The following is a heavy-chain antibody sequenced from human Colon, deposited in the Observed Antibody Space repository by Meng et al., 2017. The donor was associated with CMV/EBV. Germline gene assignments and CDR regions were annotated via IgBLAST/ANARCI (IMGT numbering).Heavy chain of an antibody. CDR1: GYTLTSYG. J-gene: IGHJ5*02. V-gene: IGHV1-18*01. D-gene: IGHD1-26*01. CDR3: ARDPVGWLDP. CDR2: ISGKSDNK. Sequence: VSCKSSGYTLTSYGMHWVRQAPGQGLEWMGWISGKSDNKNYAQKFQGRVTMTTDTSTSTAYMELRSLRLDDTAVYFCARDPVGWLDPWGQGTLVTVSS.